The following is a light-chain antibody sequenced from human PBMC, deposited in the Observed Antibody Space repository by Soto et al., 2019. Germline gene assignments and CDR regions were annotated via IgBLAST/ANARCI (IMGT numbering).Light chain of an antibody. Sequence: DVVMTQSPLSLPVTLGQPASISCRSSQSLVHSDGNTYLNWFQQRPGQSPRRLIYQVSNRDSGVPDRFSGSGSGTDFTLKISRVEAEDVGVYYCMQGTHWPLWTFGQGTKVEIK. CDR2: QVS. V-gene: IGKV2-30*02. CDR3: MQGTHWPLWT. CDR1: QSLVHSDGNTY. J-gene: IGKJ1*01.